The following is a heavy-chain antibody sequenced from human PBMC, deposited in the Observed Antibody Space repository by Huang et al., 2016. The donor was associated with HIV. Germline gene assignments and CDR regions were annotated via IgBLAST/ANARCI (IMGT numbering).Heavy chain of an antibody. V-gene: IGHV4-30-4*08. Sequence: VQLQESGPGPVKPSQTLSLTCTVSGDSISRGGYLWSWIRQSPGKGLEWIGAISYTGTTSYNPSLRSRVTMSVDTSKNQFSLRLTSVTAEDTAVYYCARDRITQCNGGRCYSDWSDPWGQGTLVIVSS. CDR1: GDSISRGGYL. J-gene: IGHJ5*02. CDR3: ARDRITQCNGGRCYSDWSDP. D-gene: IGHD2-15*01. CDR2: ISYTGTT.